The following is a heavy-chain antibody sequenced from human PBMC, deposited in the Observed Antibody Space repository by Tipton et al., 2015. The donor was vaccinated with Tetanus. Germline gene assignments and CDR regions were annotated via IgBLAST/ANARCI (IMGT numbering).Heavy chain of an antibody. Sequence: GRFTISRDNSNNTLYLQMSSLRAEDTAVYYCAQDRALSGYLFYYGMDAWGQGTTVTVSS. J-gene: IGHJ6*02. CDR3: AQDRALSGYLFYYGMDA. V-gene: IGHV3-30*02. D-gene: IGHD5-12*01.